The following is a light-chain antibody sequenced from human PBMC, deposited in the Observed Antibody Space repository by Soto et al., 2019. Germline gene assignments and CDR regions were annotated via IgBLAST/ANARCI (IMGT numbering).Light chain of an antibody. V-gene: IGLV4-60*02. CDR2: LEGSGLY. CDR3: GTRERTPRG. CDR1: SGHSSYI. Sequence: QSVLTQSSSASASLGSSVKLTCTLSSGHSSYIIAWHQQQPGKAPRYLMKLEGSGLYNKGSGVPDRFSGSSSGADRYLTIPNLPFEGGADLYRGTRERTPRGLGGGTKLPVL. J-gene: IGLJ2*01.